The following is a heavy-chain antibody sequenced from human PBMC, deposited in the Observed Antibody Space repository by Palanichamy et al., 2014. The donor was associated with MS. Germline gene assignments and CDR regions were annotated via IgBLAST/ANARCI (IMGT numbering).Heavy chain of an antibody. CDR1: GYTFTNYG. CDR3: ARDTMVSDRWFYYALDV. V-gene: IGHV1-18*01. J-gene: IGHJ6*02. Sequence: QIQLLQSGPEVKKPGASVKVSCKASGYTFTNYGVSWVRQAPGQGLEWMGWTSAYNDVTNYAQEMQGRVTMTTDTSTGTAYMELRSLRSDDTAVYYCARDTMVSDRWFYYALDVWGQGTTVTVSS. CDR2: TSAYNDVT. D-gene: IGHD2-8*01.